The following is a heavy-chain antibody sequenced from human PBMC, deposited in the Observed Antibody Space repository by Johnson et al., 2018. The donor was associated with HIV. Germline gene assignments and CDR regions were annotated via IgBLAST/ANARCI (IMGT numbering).Heavy chain of an antibody. J-gene: IGHJ3*02. Sequence: VQLVESGGGVVQPGGSLRLSCAGSGFIFDDYDMTWVRQAPGKGLEWVSGINWNGGSTGYADSVKGRFTISRDNAKNSLYLQMNSLRAEDTALYYCAKIIGYSSGLEIWGQGTMVT. D-gene: IGHD6-19*01. CDR1: GFIFDDYD. CDR2: INWNGGST. V-gene: IGHV3-20*04. CDR3: AKIIGYSSGLEI.